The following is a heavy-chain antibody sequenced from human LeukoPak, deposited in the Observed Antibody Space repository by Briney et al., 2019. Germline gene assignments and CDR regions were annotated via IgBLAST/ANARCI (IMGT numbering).Heavy chain of an antibody. D-gene: IGHD2-2*01. J-gene: IGHJ6*03. Sequence: GGSLRLSCAASGFTFSNYEMNWVRQAPGEGLEWVSYISSSGSTIYYADSVKGRFTIPRDNAKNSLFLQMNSLSAEDTAVYYCGRAGPVTKDHFMDVWGKGTTVTVSS. CDR3: GRAGPVTKDHFMDV. CDR1: GFTFSNYE. V-gene: IGHV3-48*03. CDR2: ISSSGSTI.